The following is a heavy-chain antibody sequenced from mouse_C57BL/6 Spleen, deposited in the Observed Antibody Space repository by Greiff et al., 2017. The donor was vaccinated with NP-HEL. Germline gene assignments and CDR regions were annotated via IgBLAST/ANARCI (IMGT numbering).Heavy chain of an antibody. CDR3: ARDGYGHRAYFDV. D-gene: IGHD2-3*01. J-gene: IGHJ1*03. CDR1: GYTFTDYY. Sequence: VQLQQSGPELVKPGASVKISCKASGYTFTDYYINWVKQRPGQGLEWIGWIFPGSGSTYYNEKFKGKATLTVDKSSSTAYMLLSSLTSEDSAVYFCARDGYGHRAYFDVWGTGTTVTVSS. V-gene: IGHV1-75*01. CDR2: IFPGSGST.